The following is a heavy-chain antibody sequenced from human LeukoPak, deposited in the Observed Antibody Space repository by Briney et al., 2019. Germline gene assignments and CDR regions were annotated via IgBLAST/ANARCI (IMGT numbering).Heavy chain of an antibody. CDR3: ARSGGSGWLDP. CDR2: IYSSGNI. V-gene: IGHV4-4*07. Sequence: SETLSLTCKVSGDSISSYFWGWIRQPAGKGLEWIGRIYSSGNIDYNPSFKSRVAMSVDTSKNQISLKSTSVTAADTAVYYCARSGGSGWLDPWGQGSLVTVSS. D-gene: IGHD3-16*01. CDR1: GDSISSYF. J-gene: IGHJ5*02.